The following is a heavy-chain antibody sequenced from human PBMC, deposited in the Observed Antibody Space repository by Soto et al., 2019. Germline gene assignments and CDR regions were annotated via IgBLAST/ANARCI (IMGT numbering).Heavy chain of an antibody. V-gene: IGHV3-23*01. D-gene: IGHD2-8*01. CDR2: ISNNGYDT. CDR1: GFFFSTYA. J-gene: IGHJ3*02. CDR3: AHPRGYGVFDAVDI. Sequence: GGSLRLSCAASGFFFSTYAMNWVSQAPGKGLEWVSAISNNGYDTYYAESVRGRFTISRDNSINTLYLQMSRLRTEDTAVYYCAHPRGYGVFDAVDIWGQGTMVTVSS.